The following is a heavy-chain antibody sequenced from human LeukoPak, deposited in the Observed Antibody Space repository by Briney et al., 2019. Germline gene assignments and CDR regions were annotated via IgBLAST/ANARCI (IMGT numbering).Heavy chain of an antibody. CDR1: GGSISSGSYY. Sequence: SETLSLTCTVSGGSISSGSYYWSWIRQPAGKGLEWIGRIYTSGSTNYNPSLKSRVTISVDTSKNQFSLKLSSVTAADTAVYYCARGLMGSGDYWGQGTLVTVSS. D-gene: IGHD2-8*01. V-gene: IGHV4-61*02. J-gene: IGHJ4*02. CDR2: IYTSGST. CDR3: ARGLMGSGDY.